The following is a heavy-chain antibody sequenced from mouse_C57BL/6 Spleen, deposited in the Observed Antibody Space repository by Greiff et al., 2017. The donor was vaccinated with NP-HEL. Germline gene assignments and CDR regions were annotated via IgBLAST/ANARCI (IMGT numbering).Heavy chain of an antibody. Sequence: QVQLQQPGAELVRPGASVKLSCKASGYTFTSYWMQWVKQRPGQGLEWIGNIDPSDSYTNYNQKFKGKATLTVDTSSSTAYMQLSSLTSEDSAVYYCARSYYYGSSPYYFDDWGQGTTLTVSS. V-gene: IGHV1-50*01. CDR1: GYTFTSYW. CDR3: ARSYYYGSSPYYFDD. D-gene: IGHD1-1*01. CDR2: IDPSDSYT. J-gene: IGHJ2*01.